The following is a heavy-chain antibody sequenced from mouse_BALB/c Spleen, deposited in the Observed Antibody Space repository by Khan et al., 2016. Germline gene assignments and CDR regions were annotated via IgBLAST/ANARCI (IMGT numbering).Heavy chain of an antibody. Sequence: VQLQQSGAEFVKPGASVKLSCTASGFNIKDTYIHWVKQRPEQGLEWIGRIDPANDDTRYDPKFQGKATITADTSSNTAYPQLSSLTSEDTAVYYCARGIYDYGFAYWGQGTLVTVSA. D-gene: IGHD2-4*01. V-gene: IGHV14-3*02. CDR3: ARGIYDYGFAY. J-gene: IGHJ3*01. CDR1: GFNIKDTY. CDR2: IDPANDDT.